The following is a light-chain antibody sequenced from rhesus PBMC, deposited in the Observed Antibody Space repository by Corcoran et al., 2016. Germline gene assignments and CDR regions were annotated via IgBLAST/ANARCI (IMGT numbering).Light chain of an antibody. CDR2: GAS. Sequence: EIVLTQSPGTLSLSPGERATLSCRASQSVSSSLAWYQQKPGQVPRLLSFGASNRATGIADRFSGRGAGTDFTLTISSLEPEDFAVYYCQQYSNWPLTFGGGTKVEIK. V-gene: IGKV3-42*03. CDR1: QSVSSS. J-gene: IGKJ4*01. CDR3: QQYSNWPLT.